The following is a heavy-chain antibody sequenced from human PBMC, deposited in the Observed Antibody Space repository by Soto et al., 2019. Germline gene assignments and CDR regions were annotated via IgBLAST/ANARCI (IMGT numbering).Heavy chain of an antibody. V-gene: IGHV3-30-3*01. J-gene: IGHJ2*01. D-gene: IGHD5-18*01. CDR2: ISYDGSNK. CDR3: ARDPLWGTAMVLWYFDL. Sequence: QVQLVESGGGVVQPGRSLRLSCEASGFTFSSYAMHWVRQAPGKGLEWVAGISYDGSNKYYADSVKGRFTISRDNSKNELYLQMNSLRAEVTALYYCARDPLWGTAMVLWYFDLWGRGTLVTVSS. CDR1: GFTFSSYA.